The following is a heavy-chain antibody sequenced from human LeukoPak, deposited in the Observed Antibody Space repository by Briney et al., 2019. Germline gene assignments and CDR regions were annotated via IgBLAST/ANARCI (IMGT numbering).Heavy chain of an antibody. J-gene: IGHJ4*02. CDR1: GFTFSNAW. Sequence: PGGSLRLSCAASGFTFSNAWMSWVRQAPGKGLEWVGRIQSKTDGGTIEYAAPVKGRFRISRDDSKTTLFLQMNSLKTEDTGVYYCSTLMVRGIINIWGQGTLVTVSS. V-gene: IGHV3-15*01. CDR2: IQSKTDGGTI. D-gene: IGHD3-10*01. CDR3: STLMVRGIINI.